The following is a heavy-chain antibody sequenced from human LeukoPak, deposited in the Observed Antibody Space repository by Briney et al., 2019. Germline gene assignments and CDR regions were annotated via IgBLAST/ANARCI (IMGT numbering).Heavy chain of an antibody. J-gene: IGHJ4*02. Sequence: SETLSLTCTVSGGSISSSSYYWGWIRQPPGKGLEWIGSIYYSGSTYYNPSLKSRVTISVDTSKNQFSLKLSSVTAADTAVYYCARHQVGAAAGTFDYWGQGTLVTVSS. V-gene: IGHV4-39*01. CDR3: ARHQVGAAAGTFDY. CDR2: IYYSGST. D-gene: IGHD6-13*01. CDR1: GGSISSSSYY.